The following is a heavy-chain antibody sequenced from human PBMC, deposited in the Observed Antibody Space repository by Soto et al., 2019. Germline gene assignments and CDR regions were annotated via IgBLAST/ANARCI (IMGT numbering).Heavy chain of an antibody. Sequence: GVSLILSCAASGFTFSSYSMNWVRQAPGKGLEWVSSISTTSSYIYYADSVKGRFTISRDNAKSSLYLQMNSLRAEDTAVYYCASHNWIDPWGQGPLVSVSS. CDR3: ASHNWIDP. J-gene: IGHJ5*02. V-gene: IGHV3-21*01. CDR1: GFTFSSYS. CDR2: ISTTSSYI.